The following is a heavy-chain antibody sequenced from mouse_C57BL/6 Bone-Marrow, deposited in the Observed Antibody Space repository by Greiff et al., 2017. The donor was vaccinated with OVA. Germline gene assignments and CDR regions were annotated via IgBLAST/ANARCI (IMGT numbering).Heavy chain of an antibody. J-gene: IGHJ3*01. CDR2: FYPGSGSI. V-gene: IGHV1-62-2*01. CDR3: ARHEGDYGSSYAWFAY. CDR1: GYTFTEYT. Sequence: QVQLKESGAELVKPGASVKLSCKASGYTFTEYTIHWVKQRSGQGLEWIGWFYPGSGSIKYNEKFKDKATLTADKSSSTVYMELSRLTSEDSAVYFCARHEGDYGSSYAWFAYWGQGTLVTVSA. D-gene: IGHD1-1*01.